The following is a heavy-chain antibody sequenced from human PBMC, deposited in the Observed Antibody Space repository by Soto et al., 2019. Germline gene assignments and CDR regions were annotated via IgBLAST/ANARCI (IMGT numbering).Heavy chain of an antibody. CDR1: GGSVSSVGTT. D-gene: IGHD4-17*01. V-gene: IGHV4-61*08. Sequence: QVQLQESGPGLVKPSETLSLTCTVSGGSVSSVGTTWGWSRQPQGKGREWIGYIYYSGTTNYNPSLKSRVTISVDTSKNQFSLKLSSVTAADTAVYYCARDGLTTGYDYWGQGTLVTVSS. J-gene: IGHJ4*02. CDR3: ARDGLTTGYDY. CDR2: IYYSGTT.